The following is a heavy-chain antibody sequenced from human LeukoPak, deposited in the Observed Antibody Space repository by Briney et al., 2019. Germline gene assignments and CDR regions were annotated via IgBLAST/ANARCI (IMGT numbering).Heavy chain of an antibody. D-gene: IGHD6-13*01. CDR3: ARDTPLGRESGTWSFDY. CDR2: FDPEDGET. CDR1: GYTLTELS. J-gene: IGHJ4*02. Sequence: ASVKVSCKVSGYTLTELSMHWVRQAPGKGLEWMGGFDPEDGETIYAQKFQGRVTMTTDTSTSTAYMELRSLRSDDTAVYYCARDTPLGRESGTWSFDYWGQGTLVTVSS. V-gene: IGHV1-24*01.